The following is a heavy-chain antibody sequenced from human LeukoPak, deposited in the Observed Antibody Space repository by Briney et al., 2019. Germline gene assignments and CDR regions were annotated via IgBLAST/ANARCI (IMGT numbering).Heavy chain of an antibody. CDR2: IYTSVRT. V-gene: IGHV4-4*07. D-gene: IGHD6-13*01. J-gene: IGHJ6*02. CDR1: GGSISSYY. CDR3: ARDYSSSWSRPYYYYYGMDV. Sequence: SETLSLTCTVSGGSISSYYWSWIRQPPGKGLEWIGRIYTSVRTNYNPSLKSRVTMSVDTSKNQFSLKLSSVTAADTAVYYCARDYSSSWSRPYYYYYGMDVWGQGTTVTVSS.